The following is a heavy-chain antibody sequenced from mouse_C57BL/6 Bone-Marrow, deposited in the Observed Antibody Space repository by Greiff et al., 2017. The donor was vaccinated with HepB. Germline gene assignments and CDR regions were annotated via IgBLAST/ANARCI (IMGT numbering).Heavy chain of an antibody. D-gene: IGHD1-1*01. V-gene: IGHV2-2*01. CDR2: IWSGGST. J-gene: IGHJ2*01. Sequence: VQLQQSGPGLVQPSQTLSITCTVSGFSLTSYGVHWVRQSPGKGLEWLGVIWSGGSTDYNAAFISRLSISTDNSKSQVFFKMNRLQADDTAIDYCARRGYYTYYFDYGGQGTTLTVSS. CDR3: ARRGYYTYYFDY. CDR1: GFSLTSYG.